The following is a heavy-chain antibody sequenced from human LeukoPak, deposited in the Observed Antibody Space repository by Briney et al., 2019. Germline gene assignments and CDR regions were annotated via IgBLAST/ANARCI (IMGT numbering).Heavy chain of an antibody. CDR3: ARGTLGGYCSGGSCYSPRHFDY. V-gene: IGHV3-64*01. CDR1: GFTFSNYP. Sequence: GGSLRLSCAASGFTFSNYPMHWVRQAPGKGLEYVSTISSNGGSTFYANSVKGRFTISRDNSKNTLYLQMGSLRPEDMAVYYCARGTLGGYCSGGSCYSPRHFDYWGQGTLVTVSS. J-gene: IGHJ4*02. D-gene: IGHD2-15*01. CDR2: ISSNGGST.